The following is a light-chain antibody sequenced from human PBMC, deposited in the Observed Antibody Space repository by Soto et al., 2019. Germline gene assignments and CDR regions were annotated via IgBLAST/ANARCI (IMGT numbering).Light chain of an antibody. J-gene: IGKJ1*01. Sequence: EIVLCHSPATLSLYPGERVTLSCWASQSVSNNYLAWYQQKPGQAPRLLISGASTRATGIPDRFSGSGSGTDFTLTISRLEPEDFAVYYCQQYGTSPRTFGQGTKVDIK. CDR1: QSVSNNY. V-gene: IGKV3-20*01. CDR3: QQYGTSPRT. CDR2: GAS.